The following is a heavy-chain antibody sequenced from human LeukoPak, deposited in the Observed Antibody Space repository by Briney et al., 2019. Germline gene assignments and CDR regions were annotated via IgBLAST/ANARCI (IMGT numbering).Heavy chain of an antibody. CDR3: AKEVGTFTLDY. CDR1: GFSFSTYG. V-gene: IGHV3-30*18. CDR2: ISYDGSDK. D-gene: IGHD1-26*01. J-gene: IGHJ4*02. Sequence: PGRSLRLSCAASGFSFSTYGMHWVRQAPGKGLEWVTVISYDGSDKYYADSVKGRFTISRDNSRNTLHLQMNSLRVEDTAVYYCAKEVGTFTLDYWGQGTLVTVSS.